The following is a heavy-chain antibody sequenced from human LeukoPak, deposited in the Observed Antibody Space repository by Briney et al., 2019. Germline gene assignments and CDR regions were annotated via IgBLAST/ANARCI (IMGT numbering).Heavy chain of an antibody. Sequence: SETLSLTCTVSGVSIISSNYFWGWIRQPPGKGLEWLGSIHYNETTYYNPSLESRITISVDTSKNQFSLNLRSVTAADTAVYYCATTRRQNTMILVVIDWYFDLWGRGTLGTVSS. V-gene: IGHV4-39*01. D-gene: IGHD3-22*01. CDR2: IHYNETT. CDR3: ATTRRQNTMILVVIDWYFDL. CDR1: GVSIISSNYF. J-gene: IGHJ2*01.